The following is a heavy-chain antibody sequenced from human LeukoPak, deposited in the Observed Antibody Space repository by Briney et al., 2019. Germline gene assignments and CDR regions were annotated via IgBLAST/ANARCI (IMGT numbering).Heavy chain of an antibody. CDR2: ISAYNGNT. D-gene: IGHD3-10*01. J-gene: IGHJ4*02. CDR1: GYTFTSYG. Sequence: GASVKVSCKASGYTFTSYGISWVRQPPGQGLDWMGWISAYNGNTNYAQKPQGRVTMTTDTSTSTAYMELRSLRSDDTAVYYCARADGMVRGVLIDYWGQGTLVTVSS. CDR3: ARADGMVRGVLIDY. V-gene: IGHV1-18*01.